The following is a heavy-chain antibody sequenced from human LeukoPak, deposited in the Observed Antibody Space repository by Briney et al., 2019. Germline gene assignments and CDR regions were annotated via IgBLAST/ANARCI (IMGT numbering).Heavy chain of an antibody. CDR1: GGSISSYY. Sequence: SETLSLTCTVSGGSISSYYWSWIRQPPGRGLEWVAYIYYTGSTNYNPSLKSRITISVDTSKNQFSLKLSSVTAADTAVYYCARGGSGYDSFYYYGMDVWGQGATVTVSS. CDR2: IYYTGST. V-gene: IGHV4-59*01. CDR3: ARGGSGYDSFYYYGMDV. J-gene: IGHJ6*02. D-gene: IGHD5-12*01.